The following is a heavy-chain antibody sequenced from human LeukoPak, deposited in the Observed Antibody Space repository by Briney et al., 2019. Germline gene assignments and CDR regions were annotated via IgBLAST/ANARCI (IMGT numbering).Heavy chain of an antibody. V-gene: IGHV4-4*07. CDR1: GGSISNYY. CDR2: IYTSGST. Sequence: SETLSLTCTVSGGSISNYYWSWIRQPAGKGLEWIGRIYTSGSTNYNPSLKSRVTISVDTSKNQFSLKLSSVTAADTAVYYCARFSSGWFTGFDPWGQGTLVTVSS. J-gene: IGHJ5*02. CDR3: ARFSSGWFTGFDP. D-gene: IGHD6-19*01.